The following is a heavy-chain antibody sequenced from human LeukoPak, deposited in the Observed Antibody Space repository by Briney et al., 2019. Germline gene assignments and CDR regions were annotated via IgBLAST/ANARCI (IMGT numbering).Heavy chain of an antibody. V-gene: IGHV4-39*01. CDR2: IYYSGIT. CDR1: GGSISSSGYY. J-gene: IGHJ5*02. Sequence: SETLSLTCTVSGGSISSSGYYWGWIRQSPGEGLEWIGNIYYSGITYYNPSLKSRVTISVDTSKNQFSLKLSSVTAADTAVYYCARQETVSYFDWLLPGWFDPWGQGTLVTVSS. CDR3: ARQETVSYFDWLLPGWFDP. D-gene: IGHD3-9*01.